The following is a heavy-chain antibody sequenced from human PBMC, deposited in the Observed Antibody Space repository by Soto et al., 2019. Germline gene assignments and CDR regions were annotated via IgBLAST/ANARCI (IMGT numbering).Heavy chain of an antibody. CDR3: ARRIAVTGREFDS. J-gene: IGHJ4*02. D-gene: IGHD6-13*01. CDR2: MNPLNSDM. Sequence: EVQLVQSGAEVRAPGESLKISCKGYGYTFTTYWIVWVRQMPGKGLEWMGIMNPLNSDMRYSPYFQDRVTMSADKSTNTASLQWNSLEASDTAMYFCARRIAVTGREFDSWGQGTLVTVSS. CDR1: GYTFTTYW. V-gene: IGHV5-51*03.